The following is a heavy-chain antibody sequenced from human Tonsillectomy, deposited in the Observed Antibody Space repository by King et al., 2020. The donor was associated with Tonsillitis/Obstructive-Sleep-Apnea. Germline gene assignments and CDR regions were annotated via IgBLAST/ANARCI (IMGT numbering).Heavy chain of an antibody. CDR2: ISFDGGNK. Sequence: VQLVESGGGVVQPGRSLRLSCAASGFIFSSYVMHWVRQAPGKGLEWMAVISFDGGNKYYADSVKGRFTISRDNSKNTIYLQMNSLRVVDTAVYYCVTCGRTTCQPFGMDVWGQGTTVTVSS. CDR3: VTCGRTTCQPFGMDV. J-gene: IGHJ6*02. V-gene: IGHV3-30*03. D-gene: IGHD2-2*01. CDR1: GFIFSSYV.